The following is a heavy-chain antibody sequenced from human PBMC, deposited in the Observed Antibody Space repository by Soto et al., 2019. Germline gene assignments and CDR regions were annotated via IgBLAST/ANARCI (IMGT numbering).Heavy chain of an antibody. V-gene: IGHV1-69*06. CDR3: AKEGGGGGTYYFDS. CDR1: GVTFTNYA. CDR2: ILPIFGAA. D-gene: IGHD3-16*01. Sequence: QVPLVQSGAEVKKPGSSVKVSCRASGVTFTNYAISWVRQAPGQGLEWVGGILPIFGAASYAQKFQGRVTITADTSTYTAYLGLSGRRSEDRAVYYGAKEGGGGGTYYFDSWGQGTLVTVSS. J-gene: IGHJ4*02.